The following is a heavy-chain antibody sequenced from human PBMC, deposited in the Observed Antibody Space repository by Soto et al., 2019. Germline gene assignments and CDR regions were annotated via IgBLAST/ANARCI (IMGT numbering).Heavy chain of an antibody. CDR3: ARSPRPTGTTLYYFDS. V-gene: IGHV1-46*01. D-gene: IGHD1-1*01. Sequence: GASVKVSCKASGYTLTSFYMHWMRQAPGQGLEWMGVIDPSAGSTTYAQKFKGRVRMTRDTFTSTVFMELSSLRSEDTAVYCCARSPRPTGTTLYYFDSWGQRTLVTVSS. CDR2: IDPSAGST. J-gene: IGHJ4*02. CDR1: GYTLTSFY.